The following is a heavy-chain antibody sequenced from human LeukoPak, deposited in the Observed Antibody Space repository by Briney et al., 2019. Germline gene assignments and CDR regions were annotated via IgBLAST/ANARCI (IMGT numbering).Heavy chain of an antibody. J-gene: IGHJ3*02. CDR1: GYTFTSYG. V-gene: IGHV1-18*01. CDR3: ARGRDYDFWSARNHGAFDI. Sequence: ASVKVSCMASGYTFTSYGISWVRQAPGQGLEWMGWISAYNGNTNYAQKLQGRVTMTTDTSTSTAYMELRSLRSDDTAVYYCARGRDYDFWSARNHGAFDIWGQGTMVTVSS. D-gene: IGHD3-3*01. CDR2: ISAYNGNT.